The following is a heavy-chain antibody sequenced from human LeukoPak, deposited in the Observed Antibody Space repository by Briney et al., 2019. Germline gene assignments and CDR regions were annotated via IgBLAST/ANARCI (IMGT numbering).Heavy chain of an antibody. D-gene: IGHD3-10*01. CDR3: AIGRGGGSGRYGY. CDR1: GYTFTDSY. J-gene: IGHJ1*01. V-gene: IGHV1-2*02. Sequence: ASVKVSCRASGYTFTDSYIHWVRQAPGQGLEWMGWIDPDTGDTQYAHNFTARVTLTSHTSLSKAHIEVNRLPSNDTPMIHCAIGRGGGSGRYGYWRQGTLVPVSS. CDR2: IDPDTGDT.